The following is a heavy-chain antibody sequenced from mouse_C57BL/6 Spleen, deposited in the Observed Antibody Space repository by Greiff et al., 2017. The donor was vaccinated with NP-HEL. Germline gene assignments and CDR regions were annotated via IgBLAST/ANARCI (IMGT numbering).Heavy chain of an antibody. CDR1: GYTFTDYY. CDR3: ARNRGYGSSLSYWYFDV. CDR2: INPNNGGT. J-gene: IGHJ1*03. D-gene: IGHD1-1*01. Sequence: EVQLQQSGPELVKPGASVKISCKASGYTFTDYYMNWVKQSHGKSLEWIGDINPNNGGTSYNQKFKGKATLTVDKSSSTAYMELRSLTSEDSAVYYCARNRGYGSSLSYWYFDVWGTGTTVTVSS. V-gene: IGHV1-26*01.